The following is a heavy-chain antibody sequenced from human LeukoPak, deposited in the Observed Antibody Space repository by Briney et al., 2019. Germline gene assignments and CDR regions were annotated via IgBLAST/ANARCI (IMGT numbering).Heavy chain of an antibody. D-gene: IGHD2-2*01. J-gene: IGHJ5*02. CDR1: GYTFTSYD. CDR3: ARVIPQVVPAATAFDP. CDR2: MNPNSGNT. V-gene: IGHV1-8*01. Sequence: ASVKVSCKASGYTFTSYDINWVRQATGQGLEWMGWMNPNSGNTGYAQKFQGRVTMTRNTSISTAYMELSSLRSEDTAVYYCARVIPQVVPAATAFDPWGQGTLVTVSS.